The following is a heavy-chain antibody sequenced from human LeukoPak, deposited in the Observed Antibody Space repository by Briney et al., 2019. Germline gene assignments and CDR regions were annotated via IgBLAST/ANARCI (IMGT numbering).Heavy chain of an antibody. CDR3: ARRTILTGSDY. V-gene: IGHV4-59*01. CDR2: IYFSGTT. D-gene: IGHD3-9*01. CDR1: GASISSYY. J-gene: IGHJ4*02. Sequence: SETLSLTCSVSGASISSYYWSWIRQPPGKGLEWIGYIYFSGTTNYNPSLESRVTISVDPSKIQFSLKLTSMTAADTAVYYCARRTILTGSDYWGQGTLVTVSS.